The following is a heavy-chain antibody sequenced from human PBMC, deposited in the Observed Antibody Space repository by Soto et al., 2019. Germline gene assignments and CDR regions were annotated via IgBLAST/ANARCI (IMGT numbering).Heavy chain of an antibody. CDR3: APECSSTSCYYLY. CDR1: GFTFSSYS. Sequence: NPGGSLRLSCAASGFTFSSYSMNWVRQAPGKGLEWVSSISSSSSYIYYADSVKGRFTISRDNAKNSLYLQMNSLRAEDTAVYYCAPECSSTSCYYLYWGQGTLVTVSS. V-gene: IGHV3-21*01. CDR2: ISSSSSYI. D-gene: IGHD2-2*01. J-gene: IGHJ4*02.